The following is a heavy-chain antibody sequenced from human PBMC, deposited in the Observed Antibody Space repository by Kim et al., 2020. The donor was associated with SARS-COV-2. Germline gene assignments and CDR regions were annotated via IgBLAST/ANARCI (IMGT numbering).Heavy chain of an antibody. CDR3: TRHYDYGDYGTLFDY. D-gene: IGHD4-17*01. Sequence: GGSLRLSCAASGFTFSGSAMHWVRQASGKGLEWVGRIRSKANSYATAYAASVKGRFTISRDDSKNTAYLQMNSLKTEDTAVYYCTRHYDYGDYGTLFDYWGQGTLVTVSS. V-gene: IGHV3-73*01. J-gene: IGHJ4*02. CDR2: IRSKANSYAT. CDR1: GFTFSGSA.